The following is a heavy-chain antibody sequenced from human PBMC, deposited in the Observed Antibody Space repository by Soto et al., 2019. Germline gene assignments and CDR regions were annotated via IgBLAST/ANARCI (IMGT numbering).Heavy chain of an antibody. J-gene: IGHJ4*02. D-gene: IGHD5-18*01. V-gene: IGHV3-30*18. CDR1: GFTFSSYV. CDR3: AKNSGYSYGFPTDC. CDR2: ISYDGSNK. Sequence: QVQLVESGGGVVQPGRSLRLSCAASGFTFSSYVMHWVRQAPGKWLEWVALISYDGSNKDYADSVKGRFTISRDTSKHTLYMQMNSLSAEDTAVYYCAKNSGYSYGFPTDCWGKGTLVTVSS.